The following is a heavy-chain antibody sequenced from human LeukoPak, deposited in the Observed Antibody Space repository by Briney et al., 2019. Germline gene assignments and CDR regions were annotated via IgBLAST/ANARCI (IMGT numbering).Heavy chain of an antibody. Sequence: GGSLRLSCAASGFTVSSNYMSWVRQAPGKGLEWVSVIYSGGSTYYADSVKGRFTISRDNSKNTLYLQMNSLRAEDTAVYYCARNVPAAMYYFDYWGQGTLVTVSS. CDR1: GFTVSSNY. D-gene: IGHD2-2*01. CDR2: IYSGGST. CDR3: ARNVPAAMYYFDY. J-gene: IGHJ4*02. V-gene: IGHV3-53*01.